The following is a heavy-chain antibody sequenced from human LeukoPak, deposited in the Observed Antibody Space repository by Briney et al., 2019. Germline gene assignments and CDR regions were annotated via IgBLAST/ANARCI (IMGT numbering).Heavy chain of an antibody. CDR3: ARVASRGGWPIDY. CDR1: GFSFSSYS. Sequence: PGGSLRLSCVASGFSFSSYSMKWVRQAPGKGLEWVSYISSSSSIIYYVDSVKGRFTISRDNAKNSLYLQMNSLRAEDTAVYYCARVASRGGWPIDYWGQGTLVTVSS. V-gene: IGHV3-48*01. J-gene: IGHJ4*02. CDR2: ISSSSSII. D-gene: IGHD3-10*01.